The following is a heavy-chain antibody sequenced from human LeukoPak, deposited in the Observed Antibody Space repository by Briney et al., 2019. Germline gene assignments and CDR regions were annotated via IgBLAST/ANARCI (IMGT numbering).Heavy chain of an antibody. V-gene: IGHV3-74*01. Sequence: PGGSLRLPCAASEFTFSNYWMHWVRQAPGKGLVWVSRINPDGSSASYADSVKGRFTMSRDNAKNTLHLQMNSLRAEDTAVYFCVRGSAAGEYWGQGTLVTVSS. J-gene: IGHJ4*02. CDR3: VRGSAAGEY. D-gene: IGHD3-16*01. CDR1: EFTFSNYW. CDR2: INPDGSSA.